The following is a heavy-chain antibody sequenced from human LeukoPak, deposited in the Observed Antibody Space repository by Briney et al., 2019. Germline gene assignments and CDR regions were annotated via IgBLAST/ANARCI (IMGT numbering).Heavy chain of an antibody. Sequence: PSETLSLTCTVSGGSISSSTYFWGWIRQPPGKGLQYIGSIYYSGSTNYNPSLKSRVTISVDTSKNQFSLKLSSVTAADTAVYYCARDQDFRFGEYWFDPWGQGTLVTVSS. CDR3: ARDQDFRFGEYWFDP. CDR1: GGSISSSTYF. J-gene: IGHJ5*02. D-gene: IGHD3-10*01. V-gene: IGHV4-39*07. CDR2: IYYSGST.